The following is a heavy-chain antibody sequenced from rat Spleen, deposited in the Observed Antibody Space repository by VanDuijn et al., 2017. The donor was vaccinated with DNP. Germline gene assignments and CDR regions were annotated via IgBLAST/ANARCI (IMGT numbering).Heavy chain of an antibody. CDR3: AGGSRVWFAY. J-gene: IGHJ3*01. CDR2: IYTGSGGT. V-gene: IGHV1-43*01. CDR1: GYTFTTYY. D-gene: IGHD1-11*01. Sequence: QVQLQQSGAELAKPGSSVMISCRASGYTFTTYYIGWIKQTTRQGLEYIGYIYTGSGGTNYNEKFKGKATLTVDKSSSTAFMQLSSLTPDDSAVYFCAGGSRVWFAYWGQGTLVTVSS.